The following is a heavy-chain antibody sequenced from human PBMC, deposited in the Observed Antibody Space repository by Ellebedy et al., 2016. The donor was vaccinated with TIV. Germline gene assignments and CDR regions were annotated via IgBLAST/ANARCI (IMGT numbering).Heavy chain of an antibody. J-gene: IGHJ3*02. V-gene: IGHV3-21*01. D-gene: IGHD3-22*01. CDR3: ARADGYYDSSNYFLDAFDI. CDR2: ISSSTSSI. CDR1: GFTLSTYN. Sequence: GESLKISCAASGFTLSTYNMNWVRQAPGKGLEWISSISSSTSSIYYADSVKGRFTISRDNAKNSLNLQMNSLRAEDTAVYHCARADGYYDSSNYFLDAFDIWGQGTMVTVSS.